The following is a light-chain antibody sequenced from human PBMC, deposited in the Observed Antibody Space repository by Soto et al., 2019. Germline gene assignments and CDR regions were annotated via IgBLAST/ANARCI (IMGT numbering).Light chain of an antibody. CDR1: QSISSTY. Sequence: EIVLTQSPGTLSLSPGERATLSCRASQSISSTYLAWYQQKPGQAPRLLMYGASSRATGIPDRFSGSGSGTDFTLTISRLEPEDFAVYXXXQYGGSPPYTFGQGTKLEIK. V-gene: IGKV3-20*01. CDR2: GAS. CDR3: XQYGGSPPYT. J-gene: IGKJ2*01.